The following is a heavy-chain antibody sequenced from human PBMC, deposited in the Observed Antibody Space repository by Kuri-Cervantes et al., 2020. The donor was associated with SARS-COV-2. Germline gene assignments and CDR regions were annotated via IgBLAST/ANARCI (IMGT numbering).Heavy chain of an antibody. CDR2: ISAYSGNT. J-gene: IGHJ5*02. Sequence: ASVKVSCKASGYTFPSYGISWVRQAPGQGLEWMGWISAYSGNTNYAQKLQGRVTMTTDTSTSTAYMELRSLRSDDTAVYYCAREGRYGYCNYGTNWFDPWGQGTLVTVSS. V-gene: IGHV1-18*01. D-gene: IGHD4-11*01. CDR3: AREGRYGYCNYGTNWFDP. CDR1: GYTFPSYG.